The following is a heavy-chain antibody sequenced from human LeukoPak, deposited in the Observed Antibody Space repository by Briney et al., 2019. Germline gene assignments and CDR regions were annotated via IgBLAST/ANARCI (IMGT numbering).Heavy chain of an antibody. D-gene: IGHD3-10*02. CDR2: IWYDGSNK. CDR1: GFTFSSYW. CDR3: ARGSITMSSMDV. V-gene: IGHV3-33*08. J-gene: IGHJ6*02. Sequence: GGSLRLPCAASGFTFSSYWMNWARQAPGKGLEWVAVIWYDGSNKYYADSVKGRFTISRDNSKNTLYLQMNSLRAEDTAVYYCARGSITMSSMDVWGQGTTVTVSS.